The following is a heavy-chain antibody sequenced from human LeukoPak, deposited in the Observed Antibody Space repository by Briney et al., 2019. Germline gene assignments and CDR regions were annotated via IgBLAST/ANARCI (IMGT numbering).Heavy chain of an antibody. J-gene: IGHJ4*02. V-gene: IGHV3-23*01. CDR2: ISGSGGGGT. Sequence: PGGSLRLSCAASGFTFSSYAMSWVRQGPGKGLELVSIISGSGGGGTYSADSVKGRFTISRDNSKNTLYLQMNSLRAEDTAVYYCAIQARGYDYPFDHWGQGTLVTVSS. D-gene: IGHD5-12*01. CDR3: AIQARGYDYPFDH. CDR1: GFTFSSYA.